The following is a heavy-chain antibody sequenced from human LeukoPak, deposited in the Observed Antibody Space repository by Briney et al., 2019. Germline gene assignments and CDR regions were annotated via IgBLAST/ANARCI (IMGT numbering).Heavy chain of an antibody. Sequence: GGSLRLSCAASGFTFRGYATSWVRQAPGKGLEWVSVTSGNGHSTYYADSVKGRFTISRDNSKNTLFLQMNSLRAEDTAVYYCVRPQGILVGTTWSDWFDPWGQGTLVIVSS. J-gene: IGHJ5*02. CDR2: TSGNGHST. V-gene: IGHV3-23*01. D-gene: IGHD2-8*02. CDR3: VRPQGILVGTTWSDWFDP. CDR1: GFTFRGYA.